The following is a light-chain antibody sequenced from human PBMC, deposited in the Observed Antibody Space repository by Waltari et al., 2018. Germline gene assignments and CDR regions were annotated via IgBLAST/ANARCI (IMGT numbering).Light chain of an antibody. Sequence: QSVLTQPPAVSGTPGQRVSISCSGGSSHIGLNAAHRYQQLPGTAPKLPIYRIRQRPSGVPDRFSGFRSGTSASLAISGLQSEDEADYICAAWDDSLNGWVFGGGTKLTVL. J-gene: IGLJ3*02. CDR3: AAWDDSLNGWV. V-gene: IGLV1-44*01. CDR2: RIR. CDR1: SSHIGLNA.